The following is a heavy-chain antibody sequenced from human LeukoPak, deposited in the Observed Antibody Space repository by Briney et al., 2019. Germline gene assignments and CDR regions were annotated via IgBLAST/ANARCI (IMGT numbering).Heavy chain of an antibody. J-gene: IGHJ4*02. Sequence: GGSLRLSCAASGFTFGNYGMSWVRHAPGKGLEWVSGINWNGGSTGYADSVEGRFTIFRDNAKNSQFLQMNSLRVEDTTLYYCARAQTYGDSRLLLDYWGQGTLVTVSS. CDR2: INWNGGST. CDR3: ARAQTYGDSRLLLDY. V-gene: IGHV3-20*04. CDR1: GFTFGNYG. D-gene: IGHD4-17*01.